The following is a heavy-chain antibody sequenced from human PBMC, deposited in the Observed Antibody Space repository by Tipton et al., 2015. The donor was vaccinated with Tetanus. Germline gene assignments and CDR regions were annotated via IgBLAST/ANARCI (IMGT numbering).Heavy chain of an antibody. Sequence: TLSLTCTVSGGSVSSGAYCWSWIRQHPGKGLESIGCISSRGSTYYNPSLTSRVSISVDTSKNQFSLKLTSVTAGDTAIYYWARGGDNLTFQRPTGRWFDPWGHGTLVTVSS. D-gene: IGHD1-1*01. CDR2: ISSRGST. CDR1: GGSVSSGAYC. V-gene: IGHV4-31*03. J-gene: IGHJ5*02. CDR3: ARGGDNLTFQRPTGRWFDP.